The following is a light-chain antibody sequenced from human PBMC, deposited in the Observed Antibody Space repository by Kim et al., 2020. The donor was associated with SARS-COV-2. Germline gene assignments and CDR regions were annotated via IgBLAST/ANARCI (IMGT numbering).Light chain of an antibody. Sequence: EIVLTQSPVTLSLSPGERATLSCRASQSIGSYLAWYQQKSGQAPRLLVYDATNRATGIPARFSGSGSGTDFTLTISSLESEDFAVYYCQQRGDWPLTFGGGTKVEIK. CDR3: QQRGDWPLT. CDR2: DAT. V-gene: IGKV3-11*01. CDR1: QSIGSY. J-gene: IGKJ4*01.